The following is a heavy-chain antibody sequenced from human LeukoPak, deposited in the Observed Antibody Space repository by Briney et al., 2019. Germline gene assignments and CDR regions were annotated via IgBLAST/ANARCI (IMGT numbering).Heavy chain of an antibody. Sequence: SETLSLTCTVSGGSISSYYWSWIRQPPGKGLEWIGYIYYSGSTNYNPSLKSRVTISVDTSKNQFSLKLRSVTAADTAVYYCAKGPYTNFFDSWGHGTLVTVSS. J-gene: IGHJ4*01. V-gene: IGHV4-59*12. CDR2: IYYSGST. CDR1: GGSISSYY. CDR3: AKGPYTNFFDS. D-gene: IGHD4-11*01.